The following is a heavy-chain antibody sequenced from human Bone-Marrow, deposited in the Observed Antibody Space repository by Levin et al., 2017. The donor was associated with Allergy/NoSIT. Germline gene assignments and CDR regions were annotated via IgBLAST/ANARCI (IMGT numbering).Heavy chain of an antibody. CDR2: ITSTSSAR. J-gene: IGHJ4*02. CDR3: VRDVGGRYPWGDF. V-gene: IGHV3-48*01. CDR1: GFRFSNYN. Sequence: PGGSLRLSCEASGFRFSNYNMHWVRQAPGKGLEWISYITSTSSARYYADSVKGRFTVSRDNAKNSVYLLMNSLRVEDTALYYCVRDVGGRYPWGDFWGQGTLVTVSS. D-gene: IGHD6-19*01.